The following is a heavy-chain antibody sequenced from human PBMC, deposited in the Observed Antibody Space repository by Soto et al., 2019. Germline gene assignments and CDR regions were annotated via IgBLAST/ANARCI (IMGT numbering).Heavy chain of an antibody. D-gene: IGHD3-3*01. CDR1: GFTFSSYW. J-gene: IGHJ4*02. Sequence: PGGSLRLSCAASGFTFSSYWMSWVRQAPGKGLEWVANIKQDGSEKYYVDSVKGRFTISRDNAKNSLYLQMNSLRAEDTAVYYCARVNGLRFLEWLSEFDYWGQGTLVTVS. CDR3: ARVNGLRFLEWLSEFDY. V-gene: IGHV3-7*01. CDR2: IKQDGSEK.